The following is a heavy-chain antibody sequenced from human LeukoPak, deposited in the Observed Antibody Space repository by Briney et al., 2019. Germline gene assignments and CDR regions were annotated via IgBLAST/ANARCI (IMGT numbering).Heavy chain of an antibody. CDR1: GFSFTTYA. Sequence: GGSLRLSCAASGFSFTTYAMSWFRQAPGKGLEWVANIHDDGNVKNYVDSVKGRFTISRDDARNSVYLQLNSLRVEDTALYYCARGRGWVDHWGQGTLVTVSS. CDR2: IHDDGNVK. CDR3: ARGRGWVDH. J-gene: IGHJ4*02. D-gene: IGHD3-16*01. V-gene: IGHV3-7*01.